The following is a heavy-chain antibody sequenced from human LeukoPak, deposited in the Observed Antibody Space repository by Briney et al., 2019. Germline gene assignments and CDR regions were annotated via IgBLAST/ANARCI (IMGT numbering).Heavy chain of an antibody. CDR1: GYSFTSYW. Sequence: GESLRISCKGSGYSFTSYWISWVRQMPGKGLEWMGRIDPSDSYTNYSPSFQGHVTISADKSISTAYLQWSSLKASDTAMYYCARHASPPAVPMSWSDDYWGQGTLVTVSS. CDR2: IDPSDSYT. CDR3: ARHASPPAVPMSWSDDY. D-gene: IGHD3-16*01. J-gene: IGHJ4*02. V-gene: IGHV5-10-1*01.